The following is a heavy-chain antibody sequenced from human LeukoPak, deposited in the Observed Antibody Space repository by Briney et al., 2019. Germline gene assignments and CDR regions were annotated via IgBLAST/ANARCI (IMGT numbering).Heavy chain of an antibody. Sequence: PGGSLRLSCAASGFTFSSYSMNWVRQAPGKGLEWVSYISSSSSTIYYADSVKGRFTISRDNAKNSLYLQMNSLRAEDTAVYYCARDKEGWDYYGSGSSFDYWGQGTLVTVSS. CDR2: ISSSSSTI. CDR1: GFTFSSYS. CDR3: ARDKEGWDYYGSGSSFDY. V-gene: IGHV3-48*01. D-gene: IGHD3-10*01. J-gene: IGHJ4*02.